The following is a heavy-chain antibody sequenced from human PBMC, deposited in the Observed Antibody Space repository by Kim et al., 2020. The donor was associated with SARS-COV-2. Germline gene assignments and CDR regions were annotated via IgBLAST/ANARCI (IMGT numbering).Heavy chain of an antibody. J-gene: IGHJ3*02. CDR2: ISYDGSNK. CDR1: GFTFSSYG. Sequence: GGSLRLSCAASGFTFSSYGMHWVRQAPGKGLEWVAVISYDGSNKYYADSVKGRFTISRDNSKNTLYLQMNSLRAEDTAVYYCARDRGSGSYYDAFDIWGQGTMVTVSS. V-gene: IGHV3-33*05. CDR3: ARDRGSGSYYDAFDI. D-gene: IGHD3-10*01.